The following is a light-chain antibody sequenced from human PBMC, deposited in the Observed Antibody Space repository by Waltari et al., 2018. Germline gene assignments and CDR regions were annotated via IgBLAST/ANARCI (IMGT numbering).Light chain of an antibody. CDR3: TSYTRSNTWV. V-gene: IGLV2-14*01. CDR2: EVS. CDR1: RGDIGDHNS. Sequence: QSALTQPAPVSGSPGLSITIPCTGTRGDIGDHNSVPWYQQFPGKAPKLMIYEVSNRPLGVSNRFSGSKSGNTASLTISGLQAEDEADYYCTSYTRSNTWVFGGGTKVTVL. J-gene: IGLJ3*02.